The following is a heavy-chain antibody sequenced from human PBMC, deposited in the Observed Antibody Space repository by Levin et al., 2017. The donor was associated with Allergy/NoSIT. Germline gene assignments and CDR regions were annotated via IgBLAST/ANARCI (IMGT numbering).Heavy chain of an antibody. CDR1: GFIFSSNG. V-gene: IGHV3-48*01. J-gene: IGHJ4*02. Sequence: GGSLRLSCAASGFIFSSNGMNWVRQAPGKGLEWVSYIGSSGTTIYYADSVKGRFTISRDNAKNSLYLQINNLRAEDTAVYYCAWKIRTGTTSGLFDYWGQGTLVTVSS. CDR2: IGSSGTTI. D-gene: IGHD1-1*01. CDR3: AWKIRTGTTSGLFDY.